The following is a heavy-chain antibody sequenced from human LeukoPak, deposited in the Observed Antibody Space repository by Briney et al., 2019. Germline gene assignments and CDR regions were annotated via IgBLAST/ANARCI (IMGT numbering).Heavy chain of an antibody. CDR1: GYPFSSYG. V-gene: IGHV1-18*01. CDR2: ISVENGNT. Sequence: ASVKVSCKASGYPFSSYGINWVRQAPGQGLEWMGWISVENGNTNSAQKFQDRVTMTTDTSTTTAYMELRGLTSDDTAVYYCARSGYDWVQSYLGSDYWGQGTLVTVSS. D-gene: IGHD5-12*01. J-gene: IGHJ4*02. CDR3: ARSGYDWVQSYLGSDY.